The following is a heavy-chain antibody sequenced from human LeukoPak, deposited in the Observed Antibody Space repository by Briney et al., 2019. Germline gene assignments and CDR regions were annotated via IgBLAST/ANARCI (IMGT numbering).Heavy chain of an antibody. D-gene: IGHD3-10*01. J-gene: IGHJ4*02. CDR3: AKDRAPYLDY. V-gene: IGHV3-30*04. CDR2: LVYDGFYK. CDR1: GLTFSSSE. Sequence: PGGSLRLSCAASGLTFSSSEMNWVRQAPGKGLEWVALLVYDGFYKYYADSVKGRFTISRDDSTNTVYLHLSSLRAEDTAVYYCAKDRAPYLDYWGQGTLVTVSS.